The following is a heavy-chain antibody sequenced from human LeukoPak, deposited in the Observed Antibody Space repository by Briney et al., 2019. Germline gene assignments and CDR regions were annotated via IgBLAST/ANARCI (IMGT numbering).Heavy chain of an antibody. D-gene: IGHD3-10*01. V-gene: IGHV1-46*01. CDR3: ARYYYGSGNYRKFDY. Sequence: GASVKVSCKASGYTLTNHYMHWVRQAPGQGLEWMGQINPSGGSTTYAQKFQGRVTMTRDASTSKVYMELSSLEPEDTAVYYCARYYYGSGNYRKFDYWGQGTLVTVSS. CDR2: INPSGGST. J-gene: IGHJ4*02. CDR1: GYTLTNHY.